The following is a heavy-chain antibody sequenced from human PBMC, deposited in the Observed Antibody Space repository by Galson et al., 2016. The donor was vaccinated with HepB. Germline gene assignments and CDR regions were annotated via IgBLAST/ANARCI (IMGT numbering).Heavy chain of an antibody. Sequence: SLRLSCAASGFPVSDNFMSWVRQAPGKGLEWVSLIYSGGRTDYADSVKGRFTISRDNSKNTLYLQMNSLRAEDTAVYYCAAGNYVVVDWGQGTLVTVSS. D-gene: IGHD2-15*01. V-gene: IGHV3-53*01. CDR1: GFPVSDNF. CDR2: IYSGGRT. J-gene: IGHJ4*02. CDR3: AAGNYVVVD.